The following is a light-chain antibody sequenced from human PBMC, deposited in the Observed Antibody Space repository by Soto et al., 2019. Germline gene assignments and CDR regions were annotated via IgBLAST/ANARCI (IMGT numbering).Light chain of an antibody. J-gene: IGLJ1*01. CDR1: SSNIGTGYA. V-gene: IGLV1-40*01. CDR2: GNN. Sequence: QPVLTQPPSVSGAPGQRVTISCTGSSSNIGTGYAVHWYQHLPGKAPKLLIYGNNKRLSGVPDRFSGSKSGTSASLAITGLQAEDEADYYCQSYDSSLSRYVFGIGTKLTVL. CDR3: QSYDSSLSRYV.